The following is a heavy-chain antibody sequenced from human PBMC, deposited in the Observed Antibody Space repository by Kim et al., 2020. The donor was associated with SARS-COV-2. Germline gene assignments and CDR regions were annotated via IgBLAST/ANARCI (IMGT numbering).Heavy chain of an antibody. CDR1: GGTFSSYA. V-gene: IGHV1-69*13. CDR3: ARHLNNFGYSSGWYYYYYGMDV. D-gene: IGHD6-19*01. Sequence: SVKVSCKASGGTFSSYAISWVRQAPGQGLEWMGGIIPIFGTANYAQKFQGRVTITADESTSTAYMELSSLRSEDTAVYYCARHLNNFGYSSGWYYYYYGMDVWGQGTTVTVSS. CDR2: IIPIFGTA. J-gene: IGHJ6*02.